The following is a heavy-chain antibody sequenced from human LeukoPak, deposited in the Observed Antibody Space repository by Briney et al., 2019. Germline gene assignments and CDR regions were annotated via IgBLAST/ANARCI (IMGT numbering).Heavy chain of an antibody. V-gene: IGHV1-2*02. Sequence: ASVKVSCKGSGYTFTGYYMHWVRQAPGQGLEWMGWINPNSGGTNYAQKFQGRVTKTRDTSISTAYMELSRLRSDDTAVYYCARDFAGTTVAFDYWGQGTLVTVSS. CDR1: GYTFTGYY. J-gene: IGHJ4*02. CDR2: INPNSGGT. CDR3: ARDFAGTTVAFDY. D-gene: IGHD1-1*01.